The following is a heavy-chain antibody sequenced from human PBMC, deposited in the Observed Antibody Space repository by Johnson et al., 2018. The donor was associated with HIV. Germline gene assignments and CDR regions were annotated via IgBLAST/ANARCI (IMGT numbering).Heavy chain of an antibody. J-gene: IGHJ3*02. CDR1: GFTFDDYA. CDR3: AREDTAVVIKRAFDI. D-gene: IGHD5-18*01. V-gene: IGHV3-9*01. Sequence: VQLVESGGGLVQPGRSLRLSCAASGFTFDDYAMHWVRQAPGKGLEWVSGISWNSGSIGYADSVKGRFTISRDNSKNTLYLQMNSLRAEDTAVYYCAREDTAVVIKRAFDIWGQGTMVTVSS. CDR2: ISWNSGSI.